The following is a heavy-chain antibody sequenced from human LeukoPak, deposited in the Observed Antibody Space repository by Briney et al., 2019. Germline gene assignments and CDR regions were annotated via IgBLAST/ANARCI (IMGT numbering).Heavy chain of an antibody. Sequence: PGGSLRLSCAASGLTFSSYEMNWVRQAPGKGLEWVSYISSSGSTIYCADSVKGRFTISRDNARSSLYLQMNSLRAEDTAVYCCARGHRVRADYWGQGTLVTVSS. CDR1: GLTFSSYE. CDR3: ARGHRVRADY. D-gene: IGHD6-6*01. CDR2: ISSSGSTI. J-gene: IGHJ4*02. V-gene: IGHV3-48*03.